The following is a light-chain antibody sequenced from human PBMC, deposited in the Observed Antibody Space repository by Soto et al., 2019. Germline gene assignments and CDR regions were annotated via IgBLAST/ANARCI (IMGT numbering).Light chain of an antibody. J-gene: IGKJ5*01. CDR2: GVS. CDR1: QSISSS. V-gene: IGKV1-39*01. CDR3: QQSYTAPSIT. Sequence: EIQMTQSPSSLSASVGDKVTITCPASQSISSSLNWYQQKSGKAPNLLIYGVSRLQGGVPSRFSGSGSGTDFTLSISSLQPEDFATYYCQQSYTAPSITFGQRARPENK.